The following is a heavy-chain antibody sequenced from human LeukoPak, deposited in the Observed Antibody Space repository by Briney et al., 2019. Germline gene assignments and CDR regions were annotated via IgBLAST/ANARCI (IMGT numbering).Heavy chain of an antibody. D-gene: IGHD6-19*01. Sequence: AGGSLRLSCAASGFSVSSNCMIGVRQAPGKGLEWVSVLYSAGSTYFADSVKGRFTISRDNSKNTLYLQMNSLKPEDTAVYYCASGGDPQWLVYGEYWGQGTLVTVSS. CDR2: LYSAGST. V-gene: IGHV3-53*01. CDR1: GFSVSSNC. CDR3: ASGGDPQWLVYGEY. J-gene: IGHJ4*02.